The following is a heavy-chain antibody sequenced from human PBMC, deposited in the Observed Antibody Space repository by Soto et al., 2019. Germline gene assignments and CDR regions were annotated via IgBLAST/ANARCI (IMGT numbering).Heavy chain of an antibody. CDR1: GFTFSSYS. J-gene: IGHJ4*02. CDR2: ISSSSSYI. Sequence: GGSLRLSCAASGFTFSSYSMNWVRQAPGKGLEWVSSISSSSSYIYYADSVKGRFTISRDNAKNSLYLQMNSLRAEDTAVYYCARGTFGYGSLFDYWGQGTLVTVSS. V-gene: IGHV3-21*01. D-gene: IGHD3-10*01. CDR3: ARGTFGYGSLFDY.